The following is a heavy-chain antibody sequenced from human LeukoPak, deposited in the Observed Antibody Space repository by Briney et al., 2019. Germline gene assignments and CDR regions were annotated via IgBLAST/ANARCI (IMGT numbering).Heavy chain of an antibody. CDR1: GFTISCYG. V-gene: IGHV3-30*03. CDR3: RTSTGGF. Sequence: GGSLRLSCAASGFTISCYGMHWVRQAPGKGLEWVAFISYDGSNNFYEDSVKGRFTISRDNSKNTLYLQMNSLRAEDTAVYYVRTSTGGFWGQGTLVTVSS. D-gene: IGHD5-12*01. J-gene: IGHJ4*02. CDR2: ISYDGSNN.